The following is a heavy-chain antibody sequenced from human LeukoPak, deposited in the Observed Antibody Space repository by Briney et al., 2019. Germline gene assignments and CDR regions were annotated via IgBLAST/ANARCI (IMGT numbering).Heavy chain of an antibody. CDR3: AREGSEMTTITDFDY. D-gene: IGHD5-24*01. Sequence: PSETLSLTCTVSGYSISSGYYWGWIRPPPGKGLEWIGSIYHTGITYYNPSLKSRVTISVDTSKNQFSLKLSSVTAADTAVYYCAREGSEMTTITDFDYWGQGTLVTVSS. CDR2: IYHTGIT. V-gene: IGHV4-38-2*02. CDR1: GYSISSGYY. J-gene: IGHJ4*02.